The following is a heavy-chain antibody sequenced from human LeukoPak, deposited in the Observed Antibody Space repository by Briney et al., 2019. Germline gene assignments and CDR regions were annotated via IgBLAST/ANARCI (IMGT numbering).Heavy chain of an antibody. CDR1: GFTFSSYW. D-gene: IGHD2-21*02. V-gene: IGHV3-74*01. CDR2: INSDGSST. CDR3: ARDRLAYCGGDCYISDAFDI. Sequence: GGSLRLSCAASGFTFSSYWMHWVRQAPGKGLVWVSRINSDGSSTSYADSVKGRFTISRDNAKNTLYLQMNSLRAEDTAVYYCARDRLAYCGGDCYISDAFDIWGQGTMVTVSS. J-gene: IGHJ3*02.